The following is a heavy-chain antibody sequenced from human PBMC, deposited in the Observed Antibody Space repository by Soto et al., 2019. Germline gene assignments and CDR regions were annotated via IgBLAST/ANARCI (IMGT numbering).Heavy chain of an antibody. CDR1: GGSISSYY. J-gene: IGHJ6*02. Sequence: SETLSLTCTVSGGSISSYYWSWIRQPPGKGLEWIGYIYYSGSTNYNPSLKSRVTISVDTSKNQFSLKLSSVTAADTAVYYCARDPATCADYDCYYYGMDVWGQGTTVTVSS. CDR3: ARDPATCADYDCYYYGMDV. CDR2: IYYSGST. D-gene: IGHD4-17*01. V-gene: IGHV4-59*01.